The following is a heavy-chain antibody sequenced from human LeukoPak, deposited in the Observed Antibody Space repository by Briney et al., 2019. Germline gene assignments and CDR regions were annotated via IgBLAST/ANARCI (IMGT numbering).Heavy chain of an antibody. CDR2: ISYDGSNK. CDR1: GFTFSSYA. CDR3: AKDLGVPAAMFGTAADYYYYYGMDV. Sequence: PGGSLRLSCAASGFTFSSYAMSWVRQAPGKGLEWVAVISYDGSNKYYADSVKGRFTISRDNSKNTLYLQMNSLRAEDTAVYYCAKDLGVPAAMFGTAADYYYYYGMDVWGQGTTVTVSS. V-gene: IGHV3-30*18. D-gene: IGHD2-2*01. J-gene: IGHJ6*02.